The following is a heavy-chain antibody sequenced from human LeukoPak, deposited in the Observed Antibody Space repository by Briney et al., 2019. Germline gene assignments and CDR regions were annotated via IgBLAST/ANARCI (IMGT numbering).Heavy chain of an antibody. Sequence: GGSLKLSCAVSVFPLYDYGMHWVRQAPGKGLEWVSLISGDGATTYYADSVKGRFTISRDNSKNSLYLQMNSLRTEDTALYYCAKTPPSYASWGQRTLVTVSS. D-gene: IGHD2-15*01. CDR1: VFPLYDYG. CDR3: AKTPPSYAS. J-gene: IGHJ4*02. V-gene: IGHV3-43*02. CDR2: ISGDGATT.